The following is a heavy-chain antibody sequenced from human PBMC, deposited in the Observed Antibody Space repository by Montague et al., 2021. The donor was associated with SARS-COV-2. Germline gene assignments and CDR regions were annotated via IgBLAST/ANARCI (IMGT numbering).Heavy chain of an antibody. Sequence: SETLSLTCTVSGGSISSSSYYWGWIRQPPGKGLEWIGSIYYSGSTYYNPSLKSRVTISVDTSKNQFSLKLSSVTAADTAVYYRARDLAGYYGSGSYGGMDVWGQGTTVTVSS. J-gene: IGHJ6*02. V-gene: IGHV4-39*07. CDR2: IYYSGST. CDR1: GGSISSSSYY. CDR3: ARDLAGYYGSGSYGGMDV. D-gene: IGHD3-10*01.